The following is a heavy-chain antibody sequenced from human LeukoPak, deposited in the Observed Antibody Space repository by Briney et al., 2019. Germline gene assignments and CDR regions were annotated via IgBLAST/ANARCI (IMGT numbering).Heavy chain of an antibody. J-gene: IGHJ4*02. CDR2: INHSGST. Sequence: GSLRLSCAASGFTFSSYSMNWIRQPPGKGLEWIGEINHSGSTNYNPSLKSRVTISVDTSKNQFSLKLSSVTAADTAVYYCARGEYSYGDYWGQGTLVTVSS. V-gene: IGHV4-34*01. CDR1: GFTFSSYS. CDR3: ARGEYSYGDY. D-gene: IGHD5-18*01.